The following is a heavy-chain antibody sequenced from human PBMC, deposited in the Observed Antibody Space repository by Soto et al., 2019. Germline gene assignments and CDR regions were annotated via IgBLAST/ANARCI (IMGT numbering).Heavy chain of an antibody. CDR3: ARDHSGYSSGWYYIYFDY. V-gene: IGHV3-66*01. D-gene: IGHD6-19*01. J-gene: IGHJ4*02. CDR2: IYSGGST. Sequence: GGSLRLSCAASGFTVSSNYMSWVRQAPGKGLEWVSVIYSGGSTYYADSVKGRFTISRDNSKNTLYLQMNSLRAEDTAVYYCARDHSGYSSGWYYIYFDYWGQGTLVTVSS. CDR1: GFTVSSNY.